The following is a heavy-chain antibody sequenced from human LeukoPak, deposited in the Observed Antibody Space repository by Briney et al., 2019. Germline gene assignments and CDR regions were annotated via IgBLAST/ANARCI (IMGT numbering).Heavy chain of an antibody. Sequence: GGSLRLSCAASGFTFSSYSMNWVRQAPGKGLEWVSSISSSSSYIYYEDSVKGRFTISRDNAKNSLYLQMNSLRAEDTAVYYCAISQGRYCSSTSCYNTFDYWGQGTLVTVSS. V-gene: IGHV3-21*01. CDR1: GFTFSSYS. J-gene: IGHJ4*02. CDR3: AISQGRYCSSTSCYNTFDY. CDR2: ISSSSSYI. D-gene: IGHD2-2*01.